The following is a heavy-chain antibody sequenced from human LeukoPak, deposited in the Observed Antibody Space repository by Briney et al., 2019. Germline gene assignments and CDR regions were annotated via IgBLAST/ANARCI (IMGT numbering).Heavy chain of an antibody. D-gene: IGHD2-2*01. CDR2: ISAYNGNT. CDR1: GYTFTSYG. J-gene: IGHJ5*02. CDR3: ARVIGHAYCSSTSCYERGSFDP. Sequence: ASVKVSCKASGYTFTSYGISWVRQAPGQGLEWMGWISAYNGNTNYAQKLQGRVTMTTDTSTSTAYMELRSLRSDDTAVYYCARVIGHAYCSSTSCYERGSFDPWGQGTLVTVSP. V-gene: IGHV1-18*01.